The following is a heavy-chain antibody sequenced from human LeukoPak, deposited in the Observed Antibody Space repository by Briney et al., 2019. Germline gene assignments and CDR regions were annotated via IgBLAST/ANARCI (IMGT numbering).Heavy chain of an antibody. D-gene: IGHD3-22*01. CDR3: ANSTIASSGYFDY. CDR2: VYYTGNT. V-gene: IGHV4-59*08. J-gene: IGHJ4*02. CDR1: GDTISSYY. Sequence: SETLSLTCTVSGDTISSYYWSWIRQPPGKGLEWIGYVYYTGNTNYNPSLKSRVTKSVDTSRNQFSLKLSSVTAADTAVYYCANSTIASSGYFDYWGQGTLVTVSS.